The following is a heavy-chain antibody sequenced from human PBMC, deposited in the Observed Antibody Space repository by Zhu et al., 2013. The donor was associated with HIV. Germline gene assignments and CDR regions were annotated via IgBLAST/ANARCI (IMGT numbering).Heavy chain of an antibody. CDR3: ARRRNWNDLEGFMDV. CDR2: IIPILGTA. J-gene: IGHJ6*03. V-gene: IGHV1-69*01. Sequence: QVQLVQSGAEVRKPGSSVKVSCKTSGGTFSSFAISWVRQAPGQGLEWMGGIIPILGTANYAQKFKGKVTITADESTNTAYMELRSLRSEDTAVYYCARRRNWNDLEGFMDVWGKGPRSPS. CDR1: GGTFSSFA. D-gene: IGHD1-1*01.